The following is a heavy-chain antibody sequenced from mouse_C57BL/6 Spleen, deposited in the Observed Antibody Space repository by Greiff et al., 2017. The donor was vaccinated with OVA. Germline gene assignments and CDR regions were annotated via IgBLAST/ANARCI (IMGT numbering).Heavy chain of an antibody. Sequence: EVHLVEPGGGLVKPGGSLKLSCAASGFTFSDYGMHWVRQAPEKGLEWVAYISSGSSTIYYADTVKGRFTLSRDNAKSTLFLQMTSLRSEDTAMYYCAGEGYDDYDRGYFGYWGQGTTLTVSS. J-gene: IGHJ2*01. CDR3: AGEGYDDYDRGYFGY. D-gene: IGHD2-4*01. CDR2: ISSGSSTI. V-gene: IGHV5-17*01. CDR1: GFTFSDYG.